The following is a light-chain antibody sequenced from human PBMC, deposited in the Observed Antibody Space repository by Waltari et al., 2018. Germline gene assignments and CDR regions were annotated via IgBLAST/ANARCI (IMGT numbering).Light chain of an antibody. Sequence: EIQMTQSPAALSASVGDRVIVTCRASQSIGRWLAWYQQKPGKAPRLPIFEASNLETGVPSRFSGSGSGTEFTLTISSLQPDDFATYFCQQYNDYLGTFGQGTRVDIK. J-gene: IGKJ1*01. CDR3: QQYNDYLGT. CDR2: EAS. CDR1: QSIGRW. V-gene: IGKV1-5*03.